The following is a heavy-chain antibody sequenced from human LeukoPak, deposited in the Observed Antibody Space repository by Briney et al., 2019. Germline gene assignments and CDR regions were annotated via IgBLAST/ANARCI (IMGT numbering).Heavy chain of an antibody. D-gene: IGHD3-22*01. CDR1: GFTFSSYG. V-gene: IGHV3-30*02. Sequence: GGSLRLSCAASGFTFSSYGMHWVRQAPGKGLEWVAFIRYDGSNRYYADSVKGRFTISRDNSKNTLYLQMNSLRAEDTAVYYCAKKDRDSSGYYSYYFDYWGQGTLVTISS. CDR2: IRYDGSNR. CDR3: AKKDRDSSGYYSYYFDY. J-gene: IGHJ4*02.